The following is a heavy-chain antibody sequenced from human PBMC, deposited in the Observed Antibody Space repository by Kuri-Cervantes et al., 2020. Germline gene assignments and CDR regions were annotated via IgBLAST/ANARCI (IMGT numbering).Heavy chain of an antibody. D-gene: IGHD6-6*01. J-gene: IGHJ6*03. CDR2: IKEDGSEK. CDR3: ARIKSSSTQYYYYYYVDV. V-gene: IGHV3-7*03. Sequence: GGSLRLSCAASGFTFSSYWMTWVCQAPGKGLEWVANIKEDGSEKYYLDSVKGRFTISRDNAKNSLYLQMNSLRAEDTAVYYCARIKSSSTQYYYYYYVDVWGKGTTVTVSS. CDR1: GFTFSSYW.